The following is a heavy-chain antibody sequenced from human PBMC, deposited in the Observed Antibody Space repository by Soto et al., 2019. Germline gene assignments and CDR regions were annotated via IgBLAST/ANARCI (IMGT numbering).Heavy chain of an antibody. Sequence: GGSLRLSCAASGFTFSSYAMSWVRQAPGKGLEWVSAISSGGGSTYYADSVKGRFTISRDNSKNTLYLQMNSLRAEDTAVYYCAKVGESEQWLVSDYWGQGTLVTVSS. V-gene: IGHV3-23*01. J-gene: IGHJ4*02. CDR3: AKVGESEQWLVSDY. CDR2: ISSGGGST. CDR1: GFTFSSYA. D-gene: IGHD6-19*01.